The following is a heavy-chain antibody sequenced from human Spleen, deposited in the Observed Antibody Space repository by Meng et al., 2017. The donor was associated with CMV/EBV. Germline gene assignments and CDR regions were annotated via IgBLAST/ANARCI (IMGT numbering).Heavy chain of an antibody. J-gene: IGHJ6*02. CDR2: IYSGGST. V-gene: IGHV3-53*05. D-gene: IGHD6-19*01. Sequence: GESLKISCAASGFTVSSNYMSWVRQAPGKGLEWVSVIYSGGSTYYADSVKGRFTISRDNSKNTLYLQMNSLRAEDTAVYYCARDRGSQWLAIYYYYGMDVWGQGTTVTVSS. CDR1: GFTVSSNY. CDR3: ARDRGSQWLAIYYYYGMDV.